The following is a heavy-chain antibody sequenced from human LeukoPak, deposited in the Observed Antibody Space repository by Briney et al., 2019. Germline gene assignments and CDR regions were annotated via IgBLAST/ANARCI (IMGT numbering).Heavy chain of an antibody. D-gene: IGHD1-26*01. CDR3: APAGGISTWYFDY. J-gene: IGHJ4*02. CDR1: GFTFSGYS. V-gene: IGHV3-21*01. Sequence: GGSPRLSCAASGFTFSGYSMNWVRQGPGKGLEWVSSITSSSSSTYYADSVKGRFTISRDNAKNSLYLHMNSLRAEDTAVYYCAPAGGISTWYFDYWGQGTLVTVSS. CDR2: ITSSSSST.